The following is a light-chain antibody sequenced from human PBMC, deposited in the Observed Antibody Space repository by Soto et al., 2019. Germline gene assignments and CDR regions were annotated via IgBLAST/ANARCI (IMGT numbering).Light chain of an antibody. Sequence: EIVLTQSPGTLSLSPGERATLSCRASQSVSSNYLAWYQQKPGQAPRLLIYGASSRATGIPDRFSGSGSGTDFTLTVSRLEPEDLAVFYCQQYGGSPPTFGQGTKVEIK. CDR2: GAS. V-gene: IGKV3-20*01. CDR3: QQYGGSPPT. CDR1: QSVSSNY. J-gene: IGKJ2*01.